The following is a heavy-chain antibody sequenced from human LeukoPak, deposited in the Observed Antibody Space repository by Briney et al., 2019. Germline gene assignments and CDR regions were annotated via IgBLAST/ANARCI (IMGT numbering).Heavy chain of an antibody. Sequence: GGSLRLSCAASGFXFSTYWIHWVRQAPGKGLVWVSRINRDGTITTYADSVKGRLTISRDNSKNTLYLQMNSLRVEDTAVYYCARESSSSLDYWGQGTLVTVSS. CDR3: ARESSSSLDY. D-gene: IGHD6-13*01. J-gene: IGHJ4*02. CDR1: GFXFSTYW. V-gene: IGHV3-74*01. CDR2: INRDGTIT.